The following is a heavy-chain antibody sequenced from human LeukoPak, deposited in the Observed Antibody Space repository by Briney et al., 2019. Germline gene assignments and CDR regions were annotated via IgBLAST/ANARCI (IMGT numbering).Heavy chain of an antibody. V-gene: IGHV3-30*03. CDR1: GFTFSNYG. CDR2: ISYDGSNK. CDR3: TRDCGGDCYSAY. Sequence: GGSLRLSCAASGFTFSNYGLHWVRQAPGKGLEWVALISYDGSNKYYADSVKGRFTISRDNSKNTLYLQMNSLRAADTAVYYCTRDCGGDCYSAYWGQGTLVTVSS. D-gene: IGHD2-21*02. J-gene: IGHJ4*02.